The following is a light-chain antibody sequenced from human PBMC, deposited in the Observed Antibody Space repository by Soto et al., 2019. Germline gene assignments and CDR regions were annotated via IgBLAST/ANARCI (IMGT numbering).Light chain of an antibody. Sequence: QSALTQPPSASGSLGQSVTISCTGTSSDVGGYNYVSWHQQHPGKAPKLMLYEVTKRPSGVPDRFSGSKSGNTASLTGSGLQAEDEADYYCSSFAGGGNPVLFGGGTKLTVL. CDR1: SSDVGGYNY. J-gene: IGLJ2*01. CDR3: SSFAGGGNPVL. CDR2: EVT. V-gene: IGLV2-8*01.